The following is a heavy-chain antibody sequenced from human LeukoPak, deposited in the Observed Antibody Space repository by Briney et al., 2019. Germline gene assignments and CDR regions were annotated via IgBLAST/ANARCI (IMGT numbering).Heavy chain of an antibody. Sequence: GGSLRLSCAASGFTFSSYSMNWVRQAPGKGLEWVSYISSSSSTIYYADSVKGRFTISRDNAKNSLYLQMNSLRAEDTAVYYCARQSFQGTVVVPAASDCWGQGTLVTVSS. V-gene: IGHV3-48*01. CDR3: ARQSFQGTVVVPAASDC. J-gene: IGHJ4*02. CDR2: ISSSSSTI. D-gene: IGHD2-2*01. CDR1: GFTFSSYS.